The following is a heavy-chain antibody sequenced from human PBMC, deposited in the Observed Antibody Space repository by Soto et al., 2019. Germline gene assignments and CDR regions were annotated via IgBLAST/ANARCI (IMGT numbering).Heavy chain of an antibody. D-gene: IGHD1-26*01. J-gene: IGHJ3*02. Sequence: PVGSLRLSCAASGFTFADYAMHWVRQAPGKGLEWVSGISWNSGSIGYADSVKGRFTISRDNAKNSLYLQMNSLRAEDTALYYCAKEMGWELLTNHDAFDIWGRGTMVTVSS. V-gene: IGHV3-9*01. CDR1: GFTFADYA. CDR2: ISWNSGSI. CDR3: AKEMGWELLTNHDAFDI.